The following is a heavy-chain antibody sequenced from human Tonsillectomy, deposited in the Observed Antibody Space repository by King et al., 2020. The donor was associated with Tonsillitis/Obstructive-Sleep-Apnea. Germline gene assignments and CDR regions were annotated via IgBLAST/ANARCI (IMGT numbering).Heavy chain of an antibody. D-gene: IGHD4-11*01. CDR3: ARGRDSNYGHSPCNL. Sequence: VQLVESGGGVVQPGRSLRLSCAASNFHFSAHSMHWVRQAPGKGLEWVALTSFDGSTENYADSVKGRFTISRDNSKNTLFLQMNSLTVEDTAIYFCARGRDSNYGHSPCNLWGPGTMVTVSS. J-gene: IGHJ3*01. CDR2: TSFDGSTE. V-gene: IGHV3-30*01. CDR1: NFHFSAHS.